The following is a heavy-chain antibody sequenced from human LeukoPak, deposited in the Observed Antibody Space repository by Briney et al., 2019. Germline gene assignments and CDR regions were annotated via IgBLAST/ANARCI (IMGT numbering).Heavy chain of an antibody. CDR2: IRSDGTST. CDR1: GFTFSNYW. Sequence: GGSLRLSCAASGFTFSNYWRHWVRQGPGKGLVWVSRIRSDGTSTSYADSVKGRFTISRDNAKNTLYLQMSSLRAEDTAVYYCARGGDPVKYYAEYFQYWGQGTPVTVSS. D-gene: IGHD2-21*02. V-gene: IGHV3-74*01. J-gene: IGHJ1*01. CDR3: ARGGDPVKYYAEYFQY.